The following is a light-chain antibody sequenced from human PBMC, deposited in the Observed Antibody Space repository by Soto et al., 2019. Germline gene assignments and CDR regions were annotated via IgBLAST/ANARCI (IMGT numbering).Light chain of an antibody. CDR2: DVS. CDR1: SSDDGGYNY. V-gene: IGLV2-14*01. CDR3: SSCTRSSTRV. J-gene: IGLJ1*01. Sequence: QSVLIQAASGSGSPGEPSTISCTGTSSDDGGYNYVSWYQQHPGKAPKLMIYDVSNRPSGVSNRFSGSKSDNTASLTISGLQAEDEGDYYCSSCTRSSTRVFGTGTKVTVL.